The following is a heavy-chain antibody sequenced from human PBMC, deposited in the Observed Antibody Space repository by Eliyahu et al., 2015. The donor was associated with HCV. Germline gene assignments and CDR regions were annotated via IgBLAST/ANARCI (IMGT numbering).Heavy chain of an antibody. CDR2: ISYSGST. J-gene: IGHJ5*02. D-gene: IGHD2-21*02. CDR3: AVYCGGDCYSEVDWFDP. CDR1: GGSISSYY. Sequence: QVQLRESGPGLVKPSETLSLTCTVSGGSISSYYWSWIRQPPGKGLEWIGYISYSGSTKYNPSLKSRVTISVDTSKNQFSLKLSSVTAADTAMYFCAVYCGGDCYSEVDWFDPWGQGTLVTVSS. V-gene: IGHV4-59*01.